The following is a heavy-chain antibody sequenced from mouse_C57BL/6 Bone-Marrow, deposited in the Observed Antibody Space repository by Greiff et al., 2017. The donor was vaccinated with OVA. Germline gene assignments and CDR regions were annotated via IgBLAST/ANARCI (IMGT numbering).Heavy chain of an antibody. CDR2: INPNNGGT. V-gene: IGHV1-18*01. CDR3: ARLRRYYFDY. Sequence: VQLKQSGPELVKPGASVKIPCKASGYTFTDYNMDWVKQSHGKSLEWIGDINPNNGGTIYNQKFKGKATLTVDKSSSTAYMELRSLTSEDTAVYYCARLRRYYFDYWGQGTTLTVSS. D-gene: IGHD1-1*01. CDR1: GYTFTDYN. J-gene: IGHJ2*01.